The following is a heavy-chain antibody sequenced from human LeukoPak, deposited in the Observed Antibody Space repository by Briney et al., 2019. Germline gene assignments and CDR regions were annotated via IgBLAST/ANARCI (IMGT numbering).Heavy chain of an antibody. CDR2: IRYDGSNK. D-gene: IGHD1-14*01. CDR1: GFNFSSYG. Sequence: GGSLRLSCAASGFNFSSYGMHWVRQAPGKGLEWVAFIRYDGSNKYYADSVKGRFTISRDNSKNTLCLQMNSLRAEDTAVYYCAKDILGGKPHAFDIWGQGTMVTVSS. J-gene: IGHJ3*02. V-gene: IGHV3-30*02. CDR3: AKDILGGKPHAFDI.